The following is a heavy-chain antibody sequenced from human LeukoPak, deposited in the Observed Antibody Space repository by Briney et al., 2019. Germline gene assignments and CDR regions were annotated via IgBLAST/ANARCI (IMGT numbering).Heavy chain of an antibody. CDR1: GFTVSSNY. J-gene: IGHJ4*02. CDR3: ARDRAGIAAAGRYFDY. Sequence: PGGSLRLSCAASGFTVSSNYMSWVRQAPGKGLEWVSVIYSGGSTYYADSVKGRFTISRDNSKNTLYLQMNSLSAEDTAVYYCARDRAGIAAAGRYFDYWGQGTLVTVSS. CDR2: IYSGGST. V-gene: IGHV3-53*01. D-gene: IGHD6-13*01.